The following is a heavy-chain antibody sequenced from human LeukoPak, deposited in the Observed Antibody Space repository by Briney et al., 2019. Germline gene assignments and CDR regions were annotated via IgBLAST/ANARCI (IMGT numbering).Heavy chain of an antibody. V-gene: IGHV3-53*01. J-gene: IGHJ4*02. Sequence: GGSLRLSCAASGFTVSSNYMSWVRQAPGKGLEWVSVIYSGGSTYYADSVKGRFTISRDNSKNTLYLQMNSLRAEDTAMYYCARDSSCSSTSCYENYWGQGTLVTVSS. CDR1: GFTVSSNY. CDR3: ARDSSCSSTSCYENY. CDR2: IYSGGST. D-gene: IGHD2-2*01.